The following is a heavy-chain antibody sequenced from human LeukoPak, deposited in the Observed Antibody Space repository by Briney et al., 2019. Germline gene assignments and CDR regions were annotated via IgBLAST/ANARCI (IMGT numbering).Heavy chain of an antibody. CDR1: GITFSDYA. D-gene: IGHD2-2*01. CDR2: ISGGGDST. V-gene: IGHV3-23*01. J-gene: IGHJ4*02. Sequence: GGSLRLSCAASGITFSDYAMTWVRQTPGKGLEWVSVISGGGDSTDHADSMKGRFTISRDNSKNTLYLQMNSLRVEDTALYYCTKLGCTGTICYANYWGQGTLVTVSS. CDR3: TKLGCTGTICYANY.